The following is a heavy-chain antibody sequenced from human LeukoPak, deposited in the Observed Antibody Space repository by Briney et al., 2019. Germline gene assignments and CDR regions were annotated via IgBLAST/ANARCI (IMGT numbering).Heavy chain of an antibody. CDR2: IFYRGST. Sequence: SETLSLTCTVSGGSISSNDYYWGWIRQPPGKGLEWIGTIFYRGSTFYNPPLMSRVIISVDTSKNQFSLKLSSVTAADTAVYYCARQTSDGLLEYWGQGSLVTVSS. CDR3: ARQTSDGLLEY. D-gene: IGHD2-15*01. V-gene: IGHV4-39*01. CDR1: GGSISSNDYY. J-gene: IGHJ4*02.